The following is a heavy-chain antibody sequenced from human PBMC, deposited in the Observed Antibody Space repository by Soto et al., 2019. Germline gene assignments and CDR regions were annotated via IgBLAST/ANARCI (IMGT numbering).Heavy chain of an antibody. CDR2: IHYSGST. J-gene: IGHJ4*02. CDR3: ARDPISARPFFDY. CDR1: GDSINACRYS. Sequence: PSETLSLTCTVSGDSINACRYSWAWIRQPPGKGLEWIGNIHYSGSTNYNPSLKSRVTISTATSKNQFSLNLSSVTAADTAVYYCARDPISARPFFDYWGQGTLVTVSS. D-gene: IGHD6-6*01. V-gene: IGHV4-61*01.